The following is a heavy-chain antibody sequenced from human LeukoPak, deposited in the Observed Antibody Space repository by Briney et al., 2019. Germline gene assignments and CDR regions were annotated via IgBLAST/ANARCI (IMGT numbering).Heavy chain of an antibody. V-gene: IGHV4-34*01. CDR2: INHSGST. Sequence: SETLSLTCAVYGGSFSGYYWSWIRQPPGKGLEWIGEINHSGSTNYNPSLKSRVTISVDTSKNQFSLKLSSVTATDTAVYYCARARNALRYFDWLSKRVSSWFDPWGQGTLVTVSS. D-gene: IGHD3-9*01. J-gene: IGHJ5*02. CDR1: GGSFSGYY. CDR3: ARARNALRYFDWLSKRVSSWFDP.